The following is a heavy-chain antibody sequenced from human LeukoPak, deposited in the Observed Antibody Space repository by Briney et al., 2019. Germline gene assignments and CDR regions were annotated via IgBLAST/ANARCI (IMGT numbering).Heavy chain of an antibody. D-gene: IGHD1-7*01. J-gene: IGHJ4*02. CDR3: ARLELPYYFDY. CDR2: IYYSGST. CDR1: GFTFSSYW. V-gene: IGHV4-59*01. Sequence: GSLRLSCAASGFTFSSYWMSWIRQPPGKGLEWIGYIYYSGSTNYNPSLKSRVTISVDTSKNQFSLKLSSVTAADTAVYYCARLELPYYFDYWGQGTLVTVSS.